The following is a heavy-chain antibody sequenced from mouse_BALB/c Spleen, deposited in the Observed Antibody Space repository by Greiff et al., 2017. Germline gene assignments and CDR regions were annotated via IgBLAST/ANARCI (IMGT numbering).Heavy chain of an antibody. Sequence: EVQGVESGGGLVQPGGSRKLSCAASGFTFSSFGMHWVRQAPEKGLEWVAYISSGSSTIYYADTVKGRFTISRDNPKNTLFLQMTSLRSEDTAMYYCARKESYYGAMDYWGQGTSVTVSS. CDR3: ARKESYYGAMDY. D-gene: IGHD2-10*01. CDR2: ISSGSSTI. V-gene: IGHV5-17*02. J-gene: IGHJ4*01. CDR1: GFTFSSFG.